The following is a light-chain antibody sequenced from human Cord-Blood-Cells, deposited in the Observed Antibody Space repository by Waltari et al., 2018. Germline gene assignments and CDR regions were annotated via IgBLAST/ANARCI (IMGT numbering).Light chain of an antibody. V-gene: IGKV3-11*01. CDR2: DAS. J-gene: IGKJ1*01. CDR3: QQGSNWPWT. CDR1: QSVSSY. Sequence: EIVLTQSPATLSLSPGARATLSCRASQSVSSYLAWYHQKPGQAPRLLIYDASNRATGIPARFSGSGSGTDFTLTISSLEPEDFAVYYCQQGSNWPWTFGQGTKVEIK.